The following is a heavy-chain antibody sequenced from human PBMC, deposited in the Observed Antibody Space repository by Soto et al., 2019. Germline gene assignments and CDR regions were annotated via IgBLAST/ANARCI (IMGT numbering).Heavy chain of an antibody. D-gene: IGHD3-22*01. J-gene: IGHJ6*02. CDR1: GGTFSSYA. CDR2: IIPIFGTA. V-gene: IGHV1-69*06. Sequence: SVKVSCKASGGTFSSYAISWVRQAPGQGLEWMGGIIPIFGTANYAQRFQGRVTITADKSTSTAYMELSSLRSEDTAVYYCACRPHPMRERFIEHHRNQYYFYGMDVWGQGTTVTVSS. CDR3: ACRPHPMRERFIEHHRNQYYFYGMDV.